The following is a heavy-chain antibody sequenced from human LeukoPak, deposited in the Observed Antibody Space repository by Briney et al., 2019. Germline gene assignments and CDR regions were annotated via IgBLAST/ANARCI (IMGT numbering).Heavy chain of an antibody. V-gene: IGHV3-21*01. Sequence: PGGSLRLSCAASGFTFSTYGMHWVRQAPGKGLEWVSSISSSSSYIYYADSVKGRFTISRDNAKNSLYLQMNSLRAEDTAVYYCARDLSIPNGWRTIEWLGDYFDYWGQGTLVTVSS. CDR3: ARDLSIPNGWRTIEWLGDYFDY. CDR2: ISSSSSYI. J-gene: IGHJ4*02. D-gene: IGHD3-3*01. CDR1: GFTFSTYG.